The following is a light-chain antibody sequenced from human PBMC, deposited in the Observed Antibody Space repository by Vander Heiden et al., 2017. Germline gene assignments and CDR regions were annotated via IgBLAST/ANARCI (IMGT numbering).Light chain of an antibody. CDR3: QQYGSSPYT. V-gene: IGKV3-20*01. CDR2: GAS. Sequence: EIVLTQSPGTLSLSPGERATLSCRASQSASSSNLPWYQQKPGQAPRLLIYGASSRATGIPDRFSGSGSGTDFTLTISRLEPEDFAVSYCQQYGSSPYTFGQGTKLEIK. CDR1: QSASSSN. J-gene: IGKJ2*01.